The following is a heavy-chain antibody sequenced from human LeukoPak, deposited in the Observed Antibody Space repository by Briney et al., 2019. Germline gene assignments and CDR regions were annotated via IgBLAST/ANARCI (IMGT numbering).Heavy chain of an antibody. CDR1: GYTFTTYY. CDR2: INASGGST. J-gene: IGHJ4*02. D-gene: IGHD5-18*01. V-gene: IGHV1-46*01. Sequence: ASVKVSCEASGYTFTTYYMHWVRQAPGRGLEWMGIINASGGSTSYAQKFQGRVTMTRDTSTSTVYMELSSLRSEDTAVYSCARDPGSYGPSYYFDYWGQGTLVTVPS. CDR3: ARDPGSYGPSYYFDY.